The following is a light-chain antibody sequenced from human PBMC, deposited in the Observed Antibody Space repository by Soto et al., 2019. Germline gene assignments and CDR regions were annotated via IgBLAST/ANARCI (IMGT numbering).Light chain of an antibody. V-gene: IGLV1-40*01. J-gene: IGLJ2*01. CDR2: GNI. CDR1: RSNIGANYA. CDR3: QSYDTSVV. Sequence: QSVLTQPPSVSGAPGQRVTISCTGSRSNIGANYAVHWYQQLPGSAPKILIYGNINRPSGVPDRFSGSKSGTSASLVITGLQAEDEADYYCQSYDTSVVFGGGTKVTVL.